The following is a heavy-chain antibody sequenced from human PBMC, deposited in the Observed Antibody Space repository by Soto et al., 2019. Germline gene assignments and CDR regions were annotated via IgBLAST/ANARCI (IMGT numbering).Heavy chain of an antibody. Sequence: QVQLVESGGGVVQPGRSLRLSCAASGFTFSSYGMHWVRQAPGKGLEWVAVIWYDGSNKYYADSVKGRFTISRDNSKNTLYLQMNSLRAEDTAVYYCARDQYDYVWGSYPLGDYWGHGTLVTVSS. CDR3: ARDQYDYVWGSYPLGDY. D-gene: IGHD3-16*02. CDR2: IWYDGSNK. J-gene: IGHJ4*01. V-gene: IGHV3-33*01. CDR1: GFTFSSYG.